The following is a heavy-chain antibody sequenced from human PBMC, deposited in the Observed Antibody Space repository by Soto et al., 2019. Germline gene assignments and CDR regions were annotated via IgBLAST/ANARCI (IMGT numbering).Heavy chain of an antibody. D-gene: IGHD3-22*01. CDR3: ARQKYDSSGYWTQTYYYYGMDV. V-gene: IGHV5-10-1*01. CDR1: GYSFTSYW. J-gene: IGHJ6*02. Sequence: GESLKISCKGSGYSFTSYWISWVRQMPGKGLEWMGRIDPSDSYTNYSPSFQGHVTISADKSISTAYLQWSSLKASDTAMYYCARQKYDSSGYWTQTYYYYGMDVWGQGTTVTVS. CDR2: IDPSDSYT.